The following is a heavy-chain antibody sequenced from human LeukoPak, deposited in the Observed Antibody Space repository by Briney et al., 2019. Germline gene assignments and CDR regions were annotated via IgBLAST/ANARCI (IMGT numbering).Heavy chain of an antibody. CDR1: GFTFSNYA. V-gene: IGHV3-30*02. CDR3: AKGDDYGGNGGSLAPYDY. CDR2: IRYDGTKQ. Sequence: GGSLRLSCAASGFTFSNYAMHWVRQAPGKGLEWLTYIRYDGTKQGYADSVKGRFTISRDNSKNTLFLQMNSLRSEDTAVYYGAKGDDYGGNGGSLAPYDYWGQGTLVTVSS. J-gene: IGHJ4*02. D-gene: IGHD4-23*01.